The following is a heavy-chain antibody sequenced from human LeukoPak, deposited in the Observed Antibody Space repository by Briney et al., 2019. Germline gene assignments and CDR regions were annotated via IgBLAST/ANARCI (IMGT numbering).Heavy chain of an antibody. D-gene: IGHD4-23*01. CDR2: ISGSGGST. CDR1: GFTFSSYG. Sequence: GGSLRLSCAASGFTFSSYGMSWVRQAPGKGLEWVSAISGSGGSTYYADSVKGRFTISRDNSKNTLYLQMNSLRAEDTALYYCARGGSYGGYHSYWGQGTLVTVSS. CDR3: ARGGSYGGYHSY. V-gene: IGHV3-23*01. J-gene: IGHJ4*02.